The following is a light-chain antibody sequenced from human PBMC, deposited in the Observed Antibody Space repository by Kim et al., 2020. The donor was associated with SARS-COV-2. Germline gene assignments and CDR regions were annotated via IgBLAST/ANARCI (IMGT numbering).Light chain of an antibody. CDR3: QAWDSRTVV. CDR1: ELGDKN. J-gene: IGLJ2*01. CDR2: EDR. V-gene: IGLV3-1*01. Sequence: VSPGKTAIITCSGNELGDKNVCWYQQKAGQSPVLVIYEDRKRPSGIPERVSGSNSGNTATLTISGTQAMDEADYYCQAWDSRTVVFGGGTKLTVL.